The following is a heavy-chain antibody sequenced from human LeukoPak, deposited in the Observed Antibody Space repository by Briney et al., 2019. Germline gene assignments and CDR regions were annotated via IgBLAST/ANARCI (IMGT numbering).Heavy chain of an antibody. V-gene: IGHV3-30*04. D-gene: IGHD3-10*01. J-gene: IGHJ3*02. Sequence: PGGSLRLSCAASGFTFSSYAMHWVRQAPGKGLEWVAVISYDGSNKYYADSVKGRFTISRDNSKNTLYLQMNSLRAEDTAVYYCASVYYYVLGAFDIWGQGTMVTVSS. CDR1: GFTFSSYA. CDR3: ASVYYYVLGAFDI. CDR2: ISYDGSNK.